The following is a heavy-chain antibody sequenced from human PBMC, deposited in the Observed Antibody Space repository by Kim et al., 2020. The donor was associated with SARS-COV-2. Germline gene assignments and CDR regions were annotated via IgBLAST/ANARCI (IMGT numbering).Heavy chain of an antibody. D-gene: IGHD2-15*01. CDR3: ARVATGGGLDP. Sequence: YPASVKGRFPISRDNSKNTLYLQMNRLRAEDTAVYYCARVATGGGLDPWGQGTLVTVSS. J-gene: IGHJ5*02. V-gene: IGHV3-66*01.